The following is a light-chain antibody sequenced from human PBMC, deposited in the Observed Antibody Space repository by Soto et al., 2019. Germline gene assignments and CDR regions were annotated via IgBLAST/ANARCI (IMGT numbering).Light chain of an antibody. V-gene: IGKV1-9*01. CDR3: QQLNSYPLP. J-gene: IGKJ4*01. CDR1: QGISSY. Sequence: DIQLTQSPSFLSASVGDRVTITCRASQGISSYLAWYQQKPGKAPKLLIYAASTLQSGVPSRFSGSGSGTEFTLTISNLQPEDFATYYCQQLNSYPLPFGGGTKVEIK. CDR2: AAS.